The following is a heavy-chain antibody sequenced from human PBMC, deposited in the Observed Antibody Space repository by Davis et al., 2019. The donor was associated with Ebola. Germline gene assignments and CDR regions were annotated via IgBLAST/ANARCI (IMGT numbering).Heavy chain of an antibody. V-gene: IGHV5-10-1*04. J-gene: IGHJ6*02. CDR2: IDPSDSYT. D-gene: IGHD6-13*01. CDR3: ARLDSSSWSPYYYYGMDV. CDR1: GYSFTSYW. Sequence: GESLKISCKGSGYSFTSYWISWVRQMPGKGLEWMGRIDPSDSYTNYSPSFQGQVTISADKSISTAYLQWSSLKASDTAMYYCARLDSSSWSPYYYYGMDVWGQGTTVTVSS.